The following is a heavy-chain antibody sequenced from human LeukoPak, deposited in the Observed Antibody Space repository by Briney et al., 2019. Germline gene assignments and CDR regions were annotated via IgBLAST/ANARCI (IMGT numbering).Heavy chain of an antibody. Sequence: GGSLRLSCAASGFIVSNNYMNWVRQAPGKGLEWVSVSGTYGRTQYADSVKGRFTISRDSSKNTLYLQINSLRVEDTAVYYCARGMDGYGPDAFDIWGQGTMVTVSS. J-gene: IGHJ3*02. D-gene: IGHD5-24*01. CDR2: SGTYGRT. V-gene: IGHV3-53*01. CDR1: GFIVSNNY. CDR3: ARGMDGYGPDAFDI.